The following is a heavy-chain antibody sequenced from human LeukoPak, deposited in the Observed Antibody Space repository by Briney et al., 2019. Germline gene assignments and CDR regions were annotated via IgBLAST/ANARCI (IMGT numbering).Heavy chain of an antibody. CDR1: GGSFSGYY. Sequence: SETLSLTCAVYGGSFSGYYWSWIRQPPGKWLEWIGEINHSGSTNYNPSLKSRVTISVDTSKNQFSLKLSSVTAADTAVYYCARPRVRGVIIRGFDYWGQGTLVTVSS. J-gene: IGHJ4*01. CDR3: ARPRVRGVIIRGFDY. D-gene: IGHD3-10*01. CDR2: INHSGST. V-gene: IGHV4-34*01.